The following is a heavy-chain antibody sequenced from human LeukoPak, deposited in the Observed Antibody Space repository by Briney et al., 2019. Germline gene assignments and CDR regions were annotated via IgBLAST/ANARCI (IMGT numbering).Heavy chain of an antibody. Sequence: SETLSLTCTVSGGSISSYYWSWIRQPPGKGLEWIGYIYYSGSTNYNPSLKSRVTISVDTSKNQFSLKLSSVTAADTAVYYCARSGYYYDSSGYYRFDYWGQGTLVTVSS. CDR3: ARSGYYYDSSGYYRFDY. J-gene: IGHJ4*02. V-gene: IGHV4-59*01. D-gene: IGHD3-22*01. CDR2: IYYSGST. CDR1: GGSISSYY.